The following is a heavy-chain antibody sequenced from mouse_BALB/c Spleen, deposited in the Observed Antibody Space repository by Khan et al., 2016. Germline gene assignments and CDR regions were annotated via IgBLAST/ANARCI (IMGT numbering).Heavy chain of an antibody. V-gene: IGHV1-4*01. CDR3: AREGWLLCYFVY. CDR1: GYTFTSYT. Sequence: QVQLQQSGAELARPGASVKMSCKASGYTFTSYTMHWVKQGPGQGLEWIGYVIPSNAYTNYNQKFKDKATLTADKSSSTAYMQLSSLTSEDSAAYYCAREGWLLCYFVYWGQGTTLTVSS. D-gene: IGHD2-3*01. J-gene: IGHJ2*01. CDR2: VIPSNAYT.